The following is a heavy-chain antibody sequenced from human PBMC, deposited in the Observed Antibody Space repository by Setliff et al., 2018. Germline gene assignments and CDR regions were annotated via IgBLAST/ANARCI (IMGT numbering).Heavy chain of an antibody. CDR3: ARGHDSNGYYSDY. Sequence: SETLSLTCCVSGDSVSSGNYFWSWIRQPPGKGLEWIGYIYYTGSTYYNPSLKSRVTMSVDTSKNQFSLRLYSVTAADTAVFYCARGHDSNGYYSDYWGQGALVTVSS. V-gene: IGHV4-30-4*08. J-gene: IGHJ4*02. CDR2: IYYTGST. D-gene: IGHD3-22*01. CDR1: GDSVSSGNYF.